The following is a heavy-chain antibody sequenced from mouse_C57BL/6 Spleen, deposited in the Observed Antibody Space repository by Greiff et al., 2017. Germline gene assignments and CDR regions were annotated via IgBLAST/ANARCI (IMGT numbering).Heavy chain of an antibody. J-gene: IGHJ1*03. V-gene: IGHV1-39*01. D-gene: IGHD2-4*01. Sequence: VQLQQSGPELVKPGASVKISCKASGYSFTDYNMNWVKQSNGKSLEWIGVINPNYGTTSYNPKFKGKATLTVDQSSSTAYMQLNSLTSEASAVYYGAKWDYDPWYFDVWGTGTTVTVSS. CDR3: AKWDYDPWYFDV. CDR1: GYSFTDYN. CDR2: INPNYGTT.